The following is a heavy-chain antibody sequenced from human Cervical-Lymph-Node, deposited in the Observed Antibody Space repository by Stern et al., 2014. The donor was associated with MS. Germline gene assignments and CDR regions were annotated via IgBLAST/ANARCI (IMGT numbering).Heavy chain of an antibody. Sequence: ESGPTLVKPTQTLTLTCTFSGFSLSTSGVGVGWIRQPPGKALEXLALIYWDDDKRYSPSLKSRLTITKDTSKNQVVLTMTNMDPVDTATYYCARWDYVWGTIDPWGQGTLVTVSS. CDR3: ARWDYVWGTIDP. CDR2: IYWDDDK. D-gene: IGHD3-16*01. J-gene: IGHJ5*02. CDR1: GFSLSTSGVG. V-gene: IGHV2-5*02.